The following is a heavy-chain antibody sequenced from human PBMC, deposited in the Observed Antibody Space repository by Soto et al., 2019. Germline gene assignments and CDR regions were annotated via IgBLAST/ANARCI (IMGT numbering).Heavy chain of an antibody. V-gene: IGHV3-74*01. CDR3: ARDFVSDY. D-gene: IGHD6-6*01. CDR1: GFTFSSYW. J-gene: IGHJ4*02. Sequence: XGSLSLSGQAPGFTFSSYWKHWVRQAPGKGLVWVSRINSEGSSTNYADSWKGRFTISRDNAKNTLYLQMNNLRAEDTAVYHCARDFVSDYWGQGTLVTVSS. CDR2: INSEGSST.